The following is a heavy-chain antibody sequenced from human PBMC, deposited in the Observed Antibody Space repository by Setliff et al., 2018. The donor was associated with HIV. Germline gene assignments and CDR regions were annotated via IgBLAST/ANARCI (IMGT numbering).Heavy chain of an antibody. D-gene: IGHD2-2*01. Sequence: ASVKVSCKPSGYSFTNHYMHWVRQAPGQGLEWMGWINSNSGGTTYAQKFQGRVTMTRDTSISTAYMEVSRLRSDDTAVYYCARDHCSSSGCYEYSYYGMDVWGQGTTVTVSS. V-gene: IGHV1-2*02. CDR3: ARDHCSSSGCYEYSYYGMDV. J-gene: IGHJ6*02. CDR1: GYSFTNHY. CDR2: INSNSGGT.